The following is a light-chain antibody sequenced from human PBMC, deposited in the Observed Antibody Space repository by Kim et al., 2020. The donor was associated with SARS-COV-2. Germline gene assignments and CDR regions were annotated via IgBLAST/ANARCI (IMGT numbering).Light chain of an antibody. CDR3: SSYASSISWV. CDR1: RGDVGGYNY. Sequence: GQSITISCTGTRGDVGGYNYVSRYQQHPGKAPKLMIYDVNNRPSGISNLFSGSKSGNTASMTISGLQAEDEADYYCSSYASSISWVFGGGTQLTVL. J-gene: IGLJ3*02. V-gene: IGLV2-14*03. CDR2: DVN.